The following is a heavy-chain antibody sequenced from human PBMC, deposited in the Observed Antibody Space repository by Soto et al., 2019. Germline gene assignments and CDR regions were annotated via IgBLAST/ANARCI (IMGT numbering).Heavy chain of an antibody. Sequence: EVLLLESGGGLVQPGGSRRFSLAGPGLTSGTTGVRRTPGRGLEWVSGISASSGKIFYADSVRGRFTISKDNSKNTLYLQMDSLRDDDTAIYFCTQWDGYADVWGQGTTVIVSS. D-gene: IGHD1-26*01. CDR2: ISASSGKI. CDR3: TQWDGYADV. V-gene: IGHV3-23*01. CDR1: GLTSGT. J-gene: IGHJ6*02.